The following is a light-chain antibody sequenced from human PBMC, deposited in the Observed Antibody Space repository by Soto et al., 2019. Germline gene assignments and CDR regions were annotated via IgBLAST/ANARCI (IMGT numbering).Light chain of an antibody. Sequence: QSALTQPASVSGSPGQSITISCTGTTSDVGGYDYVSWHQLHPGKAPKLLLFEVSNRPSGVSYRFSGSKSGNTASLTISGLQADDEATYYCSSYTSTNTPYVFGTGTKLTVL. CDR3: SSYTSTNTPYV. CDR2: EVS. V-gene: IGLV2-14*01. J-gene: IGLJ1*01. CDR1: TSDVGGYDY.